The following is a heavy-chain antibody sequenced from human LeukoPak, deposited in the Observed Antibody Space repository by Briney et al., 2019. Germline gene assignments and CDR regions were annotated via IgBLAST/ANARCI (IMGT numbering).Heavy chain of an antibody. D-gene: IGHD2-2*01. Sequence: GRSLRLSCAASGFTFNNYPMHWVGQAPGQGLEWVSGISWNSGSIGYADSVKGRFTISRDNAKNSLYLQMNSLRAEDTALYYCAKGVVPAAPYYFDYWGQGTLVTVDS. J-gene: IGHJ4*02. CDR2: ISWNSGSI. CDR3: AKGVVPAAPYYFDY. CDR1: GFTFNNYP. V-gene: IGHV3-9*01.